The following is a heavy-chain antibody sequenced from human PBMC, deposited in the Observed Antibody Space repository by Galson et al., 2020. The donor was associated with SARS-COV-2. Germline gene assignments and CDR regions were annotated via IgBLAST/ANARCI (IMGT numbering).Heavy chain of an antibody. J-gene: IGHJ3*02. D-gene: IGHD2-8*01. Sequence: GGSLRLSCAASGFTFSSYSMNWVRQAPGKGLEWVSYISSSSSTIYYADSVKGRFTISRDNAKNSLYLQMNSLRAEDTAVYYCARDCTNGVCYSQVNAFDIWGQGTMVTVSS. CDR3: ARDCTNGVCYSQVNAFDI. CDR1: GFTFSSYS. CDR2: ISSSSSTI. V-gene: IGHV3-48*01.